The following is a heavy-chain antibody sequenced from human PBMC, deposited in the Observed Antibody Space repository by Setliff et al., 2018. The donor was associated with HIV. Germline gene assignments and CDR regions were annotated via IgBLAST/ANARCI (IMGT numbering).Heavy chain of an antibody. CDR1: RYTFTDYY. CDR2: INPSSGST. V-gene: IGHV1-46*01. Sequence: GASVKVSCKASRYTFTDYYIHWVQQAPGQGLEGMGIINPSSGSTTYAQKFQGRVTMTRDTSTSTVDMELSSLRSEDTAVYYCARVWEWNYDLGYWGQGTLVTVSS. D-gene: IGHD1-7*01. J-gene: IGHJ4*02. CDR3: ARVWEWNYDLGY.